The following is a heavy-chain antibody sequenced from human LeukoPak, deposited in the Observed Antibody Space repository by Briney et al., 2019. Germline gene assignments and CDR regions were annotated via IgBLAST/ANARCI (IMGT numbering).Heavy chain of an antibody. V-gene: IGHV1-18*01. CDR1: GFTFSHYG. Sequence: ASVKVSCKAYGFTFSHYGFNWVRQAPGQGLEWMGWISPFNGNTHYARKFQGRVTLTTDTPTSVVYKEMRSLSSDDTALYFCARDERYDSSGYPFDYWGQGTLVTVSS. J-gene: IGHJ4*02. CDR3: ARDERYDSSGYPFDY. D-gene: IGHD3-22*01. CDR2: ISPFNGNT.